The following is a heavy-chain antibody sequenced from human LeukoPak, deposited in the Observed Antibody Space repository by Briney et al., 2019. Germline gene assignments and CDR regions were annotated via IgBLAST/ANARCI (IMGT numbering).Heavy chain of an antibody. J-gene: IGHJ6*03. D-gene: IGHD2-15*01. CDR1: GGTFSSYA. V-gene: IGHV1-69*06. CDR2: IIPIFGTA. Sequence: ASVKVSCKASGGTFSSYAISWVRQAPGQGLEWMGGIIPIFGTANYAQKFQGRVTITADKSTSTAYMELSSLRSEDTVVYYCARGGPRVVVAETPLYYYYYYMDVWGKGTTVTVSS. CDR3: ARGGPRVVVAETPLYYYYYYMDV.